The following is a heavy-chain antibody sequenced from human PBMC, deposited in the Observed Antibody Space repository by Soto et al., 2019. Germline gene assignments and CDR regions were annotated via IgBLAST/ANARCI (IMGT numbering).Heavy chain of an antibody. CDR1: GGSVSSGSYY. CDR3: ARVWEGGVIVIFDY. D-gene: IGHD3-16*02. CDR2: IYYSGST. Sequence: SETLSLTCTVSGGSVSSGSYYWSWIRQPPGKGLEWIGYIYYSGSTNYNPSLKSRVTISVDTSKNQFSLKLSSVTAADTAVYYCARVWEGGVIVIFDYWGQGTLVPVSS. V-gene: IGHV4-61*01. J-gene: IGHJ4*02.